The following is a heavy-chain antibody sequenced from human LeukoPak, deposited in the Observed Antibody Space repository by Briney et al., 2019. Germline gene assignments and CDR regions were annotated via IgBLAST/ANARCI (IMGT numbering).Heavy chain of an antibody. J-gene: IGHJ4*02. Sequence: ASVKVSCKASGYTFTGYYMHWVRQAPGQGLEWMGWINPNSGGTNYAQRFQGRVTMTRDTSISTAYMELSRLRSDDTAVYYCARAKVGLCSCWNDDWGQGTLVTVSS. CDR1: GYTFTGYY. D-gene: IGHD6-13*01. V-gene: IGHV1-2*02. CDR3: ARAKVGLCSCWNDD. CDR2: INPNSGGT.